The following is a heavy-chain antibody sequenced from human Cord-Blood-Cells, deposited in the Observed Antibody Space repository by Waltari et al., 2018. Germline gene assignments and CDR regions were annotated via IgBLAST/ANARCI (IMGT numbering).Heavy chain of an antibody. V-gene: IGHV4-30-4*08. Sequence: QVQLQESGTGLVKPSQTLSLTCTVSGGSISSGDYYWSWIRQPPGKGLEWIGYIYYSGSTYYNPSLKSLVTMPEETSRTRFSLKLSSVTAADTAVYCCARAQVRWYCGVDVWGQGTTVTVSS. CDR1: GGSISSGDYY. CDR3: ARAQVRWYCGVDV. D-gene: IGHD3-10*01. J-gene: IGHJ6*02. CDR2: IYYSGST.